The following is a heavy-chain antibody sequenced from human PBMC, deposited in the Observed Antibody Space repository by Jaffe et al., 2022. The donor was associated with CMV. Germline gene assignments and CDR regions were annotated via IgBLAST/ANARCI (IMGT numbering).Heavy chain of an antibody. V-gene: IGHV4-59*01. D-gene: IGHD6-19*01. Sequence: QVQLQESGPGLVKPSETLSLTCTVSGDSISTYYWSWIRQPPGKGLEWIGHIYYTGKTHYNPSLNSRVTISVDTSKNQFSLKLTSVTAADTAVYFCARAYGDGWFRAWFDTWGQGMLVTVSS. J-gene: IGHJ5*02. CDR1: GDSISTYY. CDR2: IYYTGKT. CDR3: ARAYGDGWFRAWFDT.